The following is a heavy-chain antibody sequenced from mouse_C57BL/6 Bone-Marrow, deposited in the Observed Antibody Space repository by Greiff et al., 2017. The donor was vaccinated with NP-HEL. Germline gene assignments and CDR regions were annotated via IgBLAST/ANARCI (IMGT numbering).Heavy chain of an antibody. CDR3: ARIYYGSSPSAWFAY. J-gene: IGHJ3*01. V-gene: IGHV1-59*01. D-gene: IGHD1-1*01. CDR2: IDPSDSYT. Sequence: QVQLQQPGAELVRPGTSVKLSCKASGYTFTSYWMHWVKQRPGQGLEWIGVIDPSDSYTNYNQKFKGKATLTVDTSSSTASMQLSSLTSEDSAVYYCARIYYGSSPSAWFAYWGQGTLVTVSA. CDR1: GYTFTSYW.